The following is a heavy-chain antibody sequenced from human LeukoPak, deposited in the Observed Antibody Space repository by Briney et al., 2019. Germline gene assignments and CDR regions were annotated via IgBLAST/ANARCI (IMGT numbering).Heavy chain of an antibody. Sequence: ASVKVSCKASGYTFTGYYMHWVRQAPGQGLEWMGWINPNSGGTNYAQKFQGRVTMTRDTSISTAYMELSRLRSDDTAVYYCARGRRVRGYSYVDAFDIWGQGTMVTVSS. CDR3: ARGRRVRGYSYVDAFDI. CDR1: GYTFTGYY. CDR2: INPNSGGT. D-gene: IGHD5-18*01. J-gene: IGHJ3*02. V-gene: IGHV1-2*02.